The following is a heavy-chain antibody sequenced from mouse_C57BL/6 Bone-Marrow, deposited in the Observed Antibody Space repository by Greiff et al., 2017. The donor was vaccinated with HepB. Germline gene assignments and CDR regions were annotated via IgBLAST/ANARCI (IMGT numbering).Heavy chain of an antibody. CDR2: IWSDGST. D-gene: IGHD1-1*01. Sequence: VKLVESGPGLVAPSQSLSITCTVSGFSLTSYGVHWVRQPPGKGLEWLVVIWSDGSTTYNSALKSRLSISKDNSKSQVFLKMNSLQTDDTAMYYCARSSYYYGSSWVFDYWGQGTTLTVSS. V-gene: IGHV2-6*03. CDR1: GFSLTSYG. CDR3: ARSSYYYGSSWVFDY. J-gene: IGHJ2*01.